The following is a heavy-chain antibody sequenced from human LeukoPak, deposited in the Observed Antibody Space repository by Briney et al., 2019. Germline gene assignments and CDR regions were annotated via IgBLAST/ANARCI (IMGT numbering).Heavy chain of an antibody. CDR2: IYTSGST. V-gene: IGHV4-61*02. Sequence: SVTLSLTCTVSGGSISSGSYYWSWIRQPAGKGLEWIGRIYTSGSTNYNPSLKSRVTISVDTSKNQLSLKLSSVTAADAAVYYCASPTNWGQGTLVTVSS. CDR1: GGSISSGSYY. J-gene: IGHJ4*02. CDR3: ASPTN.